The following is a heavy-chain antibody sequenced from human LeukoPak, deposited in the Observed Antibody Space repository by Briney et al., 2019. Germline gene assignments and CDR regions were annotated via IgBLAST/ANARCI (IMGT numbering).Heavy chain of an antibody. Sequence: GGSLRLSCAASGFTFSSYAMHWVRQAPGKGLEWVAVISYDGSNKYYADSVKGRFTISRDNSRNTLYLQMNNLRVEDTAVYYCASRPADETYFAVFDYWGQGTLVTVSS. CDR3: ASRPADETYFAVFDY. V-gene: IGHV3-30-3*01. D-gene: IGHD2/OR15-2a*01. J-gene: IGHJ4*02. CDR1: GFTFSSYA. CDR2: ISYDGSNK.